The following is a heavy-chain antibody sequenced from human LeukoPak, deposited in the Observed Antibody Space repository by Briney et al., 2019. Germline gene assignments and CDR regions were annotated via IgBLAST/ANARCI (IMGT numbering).Heavy chain of an antibody. Sequence: SETLSLTCTVSGGSISSYYWSWIRQPPGKGLEWIGYIYYSGSTNYNPSLKSRVTISVDTSKNQFSLKLSSVTAADTAVYYCARAVVVVATIYWQYSFDSWGQGTLVTVSS. CDR3: ARAVVVVATIYWQYSFDS. CDR2: IYYSGST. D-gene: IGHD2-15*01. CDR1: GGSISSYY. V-gene: IGHV4-59*01. J-gene: IGHJ4*02.